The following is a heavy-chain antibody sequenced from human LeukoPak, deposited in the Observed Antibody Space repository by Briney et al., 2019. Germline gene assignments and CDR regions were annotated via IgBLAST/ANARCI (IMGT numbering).Heavy chain of an antibody. CDR1: GFTFSSYG. V-gene: IGHV3-48*04. CDR2: ISSSSSTI. CDR3: ARVSGRYPDYYYGMDV. Sequence: GGSLRLSCAASGFTFSSYGMHWVRQAPGKGLEWVSYISSSSSTIYYADSVKGRFTISRDNAKNSLYLQMNSLRAEDTAVYYCARVSGRYPDYYYGMDVWGQGTTVTVSS. J-gene: IGHJ6*02. D-gene: IGHD5-12*01.